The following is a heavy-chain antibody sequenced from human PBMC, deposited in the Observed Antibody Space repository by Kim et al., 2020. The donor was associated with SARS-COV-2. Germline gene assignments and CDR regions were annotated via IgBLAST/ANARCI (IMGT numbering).Heavy chain of an antibody. J-gene: IGHJ4*02. CDR3: ARGVAATLLVDY. V-gene: IGHV1-8*01. D-gene: IGHD2-15*01. Sequence: GYAQKFRGRVTMTRNTSISTAYMELSSLRSEDSAVYYCARGVAATLLVDYWGQGTLVTVSS.